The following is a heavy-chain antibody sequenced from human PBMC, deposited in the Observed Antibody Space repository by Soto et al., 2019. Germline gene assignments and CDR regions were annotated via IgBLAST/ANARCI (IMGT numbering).Heavy chain of an antibody. J-gene: IGHJ4*02. CDR1: GVTFSSYA. CDR2: ISYDGSNK. CDR3: ARDSVRNMIVVVYYFDY. D-gene: IGHD3-22*01. Sequence: QVQLVESGGGVVQPGRSLRLSCAASGVTFSSYAMHWVRQAPGKGLEWVAVISYDGSNKYYADSVKDRFTISRDNSKNTLYLQMNSLRAEDTAVYYCARDSVRNMIVVVYYFDYWGQGTLVTVSS. V-gene: IGHV3-30-3*01.